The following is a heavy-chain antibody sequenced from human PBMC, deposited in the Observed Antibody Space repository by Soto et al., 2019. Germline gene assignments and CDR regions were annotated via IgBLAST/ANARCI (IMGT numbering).Heavy chain of an antibody. CDR2: ISYDGSNK. CDR1: GFTFSSYG. J-gene: IGHJ4*02. V-gene: IGHV3-30*03. CDR3: ASSGSYD. D-gene: IGHD6-19*01. Sequence: QVQLVESGGGVVQPGRSLRLSCAASGFTFSSYGMPWVRQAPGKGLEWVAVISYDGSNKYYADSVKGRFTISRDNSKNTLYLQKNSLRAEDPAVYYCASSGSYDWGQGTLVTVSS.